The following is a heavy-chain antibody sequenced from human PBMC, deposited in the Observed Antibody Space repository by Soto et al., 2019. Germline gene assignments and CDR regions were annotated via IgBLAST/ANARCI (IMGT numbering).Heavy chain of an antibody. V-gene: IGHV3-30*04. CDR2: VSYHGTKT. D-gene: IGHD3-10*01. CDR3: ARASDHYGSGNYPQLGTDV. CDR1: GFTFSSYA. J-gene: IGHJ6*02. Sequence: QVQLVESGGGVVQPGRSLRLSCAASGFTFSSYAMHWVRQTPDKGLQWVAVVSYHGTKTFYADSVKGRFTISRDNSKITLFLRMNSLGPEDTAVYYCARASDHYGSGNYPQLGTDVWGQGTTVTVSS.